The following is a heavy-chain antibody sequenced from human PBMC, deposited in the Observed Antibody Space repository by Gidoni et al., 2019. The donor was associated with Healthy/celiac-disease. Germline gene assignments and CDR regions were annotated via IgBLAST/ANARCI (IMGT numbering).Heavy chain of an antibody. J-gene: IGHJ4*02. Sequence: QLQLQESGSGLVKPSQTLSLTCAVSGGSISSGGYSWSWIRQPPGKGLEWIGYIYHSGSTYYNPSLKSRVTISVDRSKNQFSLKLSSVTAADTAVYYCARGTDVDTAMVTYYFDYWGQGTLVTVSS. D-gene: IGHD5-18*01. CDR2: IYHSGST. CDR1: GGSISSGGYS. V-gene: IGHV4-30-2*01. CDR3: ARGTDVDTAMVTYYFDY.